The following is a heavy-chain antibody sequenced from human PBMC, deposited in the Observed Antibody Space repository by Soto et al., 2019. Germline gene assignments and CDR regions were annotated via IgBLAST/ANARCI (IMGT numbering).Heavy chain of an antibody. CDR1: GFTFGIYG. CDR3: ARATSGSFDALDM. D-gene: IGHD1-26*01. Sequence: VQLVESGGGVVQPGRSLRLSCAASGFTFGIYGMHWVRQAPGKGLEWVAVIWYDGSNKYHADSVKGRFTISRDNSKNTVSLQMNSLRAEDTAVYYCARATSGSFDALDMWGQGTMVTVPS. CDR2: IWYDGSNK. J-gene: IGHJ3*02. V-gene: IGHV3-33*01.